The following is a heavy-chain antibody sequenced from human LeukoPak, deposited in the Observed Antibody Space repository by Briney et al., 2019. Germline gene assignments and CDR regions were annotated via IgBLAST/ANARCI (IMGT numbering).Heavy chain of an antibody. CDR2: ISWNSGSI. V-gene: IGHV3-9*01. Sequence: GGSLRLSCAASGFTFDDYAMHWVRQAPGKGLKWDSGISWNSGSIGYADSVKGRFTISRDNAKNSLYLQMNSLRAEDTAMYYCARQRVGASDGDYHYYYMDVWGKGTTVTVSS. J-gene: IGHJ6*03. CDR3: ARQRVGASDGDYHYYYMDV. CDR1: GFTFDDYA. D-gene: IGHD1-26*01.